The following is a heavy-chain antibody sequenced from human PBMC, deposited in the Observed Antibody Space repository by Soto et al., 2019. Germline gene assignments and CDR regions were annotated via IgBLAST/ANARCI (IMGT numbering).Heavy chain of an antibody. CDR2: IWYDGSNK. J-gene: IGHJ6*03. V-gene: IGHV3-33*01. CDR1: GFTFRSYG. D-gene: IGHD2-2*01. Sequence: GGSLRLSCGASGFTFRSYGMHWVRQAPGKGLEWVAIIWYDGSNKYYADSVEGRFTISRDNSKDTLDLQMNSLRAEDTAVYYCARHIGSCSRTNCPMAYLDVWGKGTTVTVSS. CDR3: ARHIGSCSRTNCPMAYLDV.